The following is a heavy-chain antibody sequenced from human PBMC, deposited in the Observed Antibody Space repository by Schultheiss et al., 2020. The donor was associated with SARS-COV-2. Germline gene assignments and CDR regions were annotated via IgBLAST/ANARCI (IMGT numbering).Heavy chain of an antibody. J-gene: IGHJ4*02. D-gene: IGHD4-17*01. CDR2: IDYSGRI. V-gene: IGHV4-30-4*02. CDR3: AAHDFGDYAFDY. Sequence: SETLSLTCTVSGGSIRSGESYWSWIRQSPGKGLEWIGYIDYSGRIFYNPSLKSRVTISVDTSKTQFSLKLSSVTAADTAVYYCAAHDFGDYAFDYWGQGTLVTVSS. CDR1: GGSIRSGESY.